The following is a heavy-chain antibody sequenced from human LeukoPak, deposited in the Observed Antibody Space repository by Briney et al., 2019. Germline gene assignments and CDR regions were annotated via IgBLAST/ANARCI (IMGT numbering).Heavy chain of an antibody. CDR1: GGSISSSSYY. D-gene: IGHD3-3*01. CDR2: IYYSGST. CDR3: ARQPQFGFWSGYLDY. J-gene: IGHJ4*02. V-gene: IGHV4-39*01. Sequence: SETLSLTCTVSGGSISSSSYYWGWIRQPPGKGLEWIGSIYYSGSTYYNPSLKSRVTISVDTSKNQFSLKLSSVTAADTAVYYCARQPQFGFWSGYLDYWGQGTLVTVSS.